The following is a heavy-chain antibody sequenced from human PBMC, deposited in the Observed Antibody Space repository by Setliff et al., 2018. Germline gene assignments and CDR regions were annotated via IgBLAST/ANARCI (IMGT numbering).Heavy chain of an antibody. CDR2: IYFGGNT. D-gene: IGHD1-26*01. CDR3: ARDAGASDGRNAFDI. V-gene: IGHV4-39*07. Sequence: SETLSLTCTVPGGSISDNGHFWGWVRQPPGKGLEWIGNIYFGGNTYFNSPFKSRVTMSIDTSNSQFSLKLSSVTAADTAIYYCARDAGASDGRNAFDIWGQGTMVTVSS. J-gene: IGHJ3*02. CDR1: GGSISDNGHF.